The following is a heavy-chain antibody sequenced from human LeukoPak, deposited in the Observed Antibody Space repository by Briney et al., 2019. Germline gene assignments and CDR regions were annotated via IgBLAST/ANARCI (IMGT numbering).Heavy chain of an antibody. CDR1: GYTFTSYY. CDR3: ARGIDCSTSSCYTHWFDP. D-gene: IGHD2-2*02. Sequence: ASVKVSCKASGYTFTSYYMHWVRQALGQGLEWMGIINPSGGSTSYAQKFQGRVTMTTDTSKSTAYMELRSLRSDDTAVYYCARGIDCSTSSCYTHWFDPWGQGTLVTVSS. CDR2: INPSGGST. J-gene: IGHJ5*02. V-gene: IGHV1-46*01.